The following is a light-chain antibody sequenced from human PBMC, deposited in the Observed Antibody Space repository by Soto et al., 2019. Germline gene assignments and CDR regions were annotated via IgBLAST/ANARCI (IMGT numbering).Light chain of an antibody. J-gene: IGKJ5*01. Sequence: DIVMTQSPLSLPVTPGEPASISCRSSQSLLHSNGNKYVDWYLQKPGQSPQLLISLGSNRASGVPDRISGSGSGSDFTLKISRVEAEDLGVYYCMQALQTPITFGQGTRLDIK. CDR2: LGS. CDR3: MQALQTPIT. V-gene: IGKV2-28*01. CDR1: QSLLHSNGNKY.